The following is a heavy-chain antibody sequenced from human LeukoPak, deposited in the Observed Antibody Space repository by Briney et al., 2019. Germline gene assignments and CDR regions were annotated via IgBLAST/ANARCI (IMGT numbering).Heavy chain of an antibody. CDR2: ISGSGTDI. CDR1: GFTFSDPY. Sequence: GGSLRLSCEASGFTFSDPYMSWIRQAPGKGLECLSYISGSGTDINYADSVRGRFTISRDNAKNLLYLQMNDLRLEDTAVYYCAKVAESDTGTWGQGTLVTVSS. V-gene: IGHV3-11*04. CDR3: AKVAESDTGT. J-gene: IGHJ4*02. D-gene: IGHD5-18*01.